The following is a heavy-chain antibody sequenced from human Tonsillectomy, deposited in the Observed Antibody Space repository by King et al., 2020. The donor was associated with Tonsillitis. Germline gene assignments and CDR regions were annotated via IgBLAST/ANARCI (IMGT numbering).Heavy chain of an antibody. J-gene: IGHJ6*02. V-gene: IGHV3-11*06. D-gene: IGHD3-22*01. CDR1: GFTFSDYY. Sequence: VQLVESGGGLVKPGGSLRLSCAASGFTFSDYYMTWIRQAPGKGLEWVSYISSSSYYTNYADSVKGRFTISRDNAKNSLYLQMNSLRAADTAVYYCARSDSSGYYPYYYYGMDVWGQGTTVTVSS. CDR3: ARSDSSGYYPYYYYGMDV. CDR2: ISSSSYYT.